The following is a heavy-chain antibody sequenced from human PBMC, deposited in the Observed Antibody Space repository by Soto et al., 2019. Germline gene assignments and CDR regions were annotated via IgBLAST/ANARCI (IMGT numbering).Heavy chain of an antibody. Sequence: QVQLVESGGGVVQPGRSLRLSCVGSDFTFSSYAMHWVRQAPGKGLEWVAVISYNGDNKYYADSVKGRFTISRDNFKHTLYLQMNSLRAEDTAVYYCARDRDYFDIRYFDYWGQGTLVTVSS. D-gene: IGHD3-22*01. CDR1: DFTFSSYA. V-gene: IGHV3-30-3*01. CDR3: ARDRDYFDIRYFDY. J-gene: IGHJ4*02. CDR2: ISYNGDNK.